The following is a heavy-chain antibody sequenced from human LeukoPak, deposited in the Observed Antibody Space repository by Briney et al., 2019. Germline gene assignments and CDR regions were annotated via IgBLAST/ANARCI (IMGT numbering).Heavy chain of an antibody. V-gene: IGHV3-33*01. CDR1: GFTFSRYG. Sequence: PGRSLRLSCAASGFTFSRYGMHWVRQAPGKGLEWVASIWDDGSNKDYEDSVKGRFTISRDNSKNTLYLQMNSLIVEDTAIYYCARDSGRYNYGPYHYWGQGILVTVSS. J-gene: IGHJ4*02. CDR2: IWDDGSNK. CDR3: ARDSGRYNYGPYHY. D-gene: IGHD5-18*01.